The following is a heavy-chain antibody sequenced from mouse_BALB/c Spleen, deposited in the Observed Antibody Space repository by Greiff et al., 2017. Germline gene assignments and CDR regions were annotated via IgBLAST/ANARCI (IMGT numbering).Heavy chain of an antibody. Sequence: EVQRVESGAELVKPGASVKLSCTASGFNIKDTYMHWVKQRPEQGLEWIGRIDPANGNTKYDPKFQGKATITADTSSNTAYLQLSSLTSEDTAVYYCASYLGAMDYWGQGTSVTVSS. CDR1: GFNIKDTY. CDR3: ASYLGAMDY. CDR2: IDPANGNT. D-gene: IGHD4-1*01. J-gene: IGHJ4*01. V-gene: IGHV14-3*02.